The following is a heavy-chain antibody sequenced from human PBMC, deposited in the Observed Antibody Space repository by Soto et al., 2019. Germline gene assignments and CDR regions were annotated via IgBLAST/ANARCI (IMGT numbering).Heavy chain of an antibody. D-gene: IGHD5-12*01. Sequence: PSETLSLTCTVSGGSISSHYWSWIRQPPGQGLEWIGYIYYSGSTNYNPSLKSRVTISVDTSKSQFSLRLSSVTAADTAVYFCARLDGYDHQLSYRGQGASVLGSS. V-gene: IGHV4-59*08. J-gene: IGHJ4*02. CDR1: GGSISSHY. CDR3: ARLDGYDHQLSY. CDR2: IYYSGST.